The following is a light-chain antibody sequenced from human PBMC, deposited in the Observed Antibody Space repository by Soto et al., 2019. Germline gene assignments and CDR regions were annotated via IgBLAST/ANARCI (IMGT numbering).Light chain of an antibody. CDR1: QGVGRG. CDR2: AAS. J-gene: IGKJ1*01. Sequence: DIQMTQSPSSLSASVGDRVTITCRASQGVGRGLAWYQQKPGKVPTVLIYAASTLQSEVPSRFSGSGSGTDFTLTISSLQRDDVATYYCQKYDSAPWAFXQGTKVDIK. V-gene: IGKV1-27*01. CDR3: QKYDSAPWA.